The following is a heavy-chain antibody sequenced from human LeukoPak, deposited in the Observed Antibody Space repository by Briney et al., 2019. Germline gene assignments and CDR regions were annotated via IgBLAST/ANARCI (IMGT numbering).Heavy chain of an antibody. CDR2: INPNSGNT. CDR1: GYTFTSYD. Sequence: ASVKVSCKASGYTFTSYDINWVRQATGQGLEWVGWINPNSGNTGYAQKFQGRLNMSRKTSISTAYMELSSLRSEHAAVYYCARGDMVVVPAAVRGFYYYYYMDVWGKGATVTVSS. D-gene: IGHD2-2*01. J-gene: IGHJ6*03. CDR3: ARGDMVVVPAAVRGFYYYYYMDV. V-gene: IGHV1-8*01.